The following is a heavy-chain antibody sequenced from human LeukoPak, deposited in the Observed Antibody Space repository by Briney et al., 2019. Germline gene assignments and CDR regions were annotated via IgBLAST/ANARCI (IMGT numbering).Heavy chain of an antibody. CDR1: GGSFSGYY. CDR3: ARAAIFDY. CDR2: INHSGGT. Sequence: PSETLSLTCAVYGGSFSGYYWSWIRQPPGKGLEWIGEINHSGGTNYNPSLKSRVTISVDTSKNQFSLKLSSVTAADTAVYYCARAAIFDYWGQGTLVTVSS. V-gene: IGHV4-34*01. J-gene: IGHJ4*02.